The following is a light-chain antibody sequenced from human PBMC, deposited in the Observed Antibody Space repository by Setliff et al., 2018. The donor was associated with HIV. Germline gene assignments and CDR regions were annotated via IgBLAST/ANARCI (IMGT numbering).Light chain of an antibody. CDR1: SSDVGSYNL. Sequence: QSALTPPASVSGSPGQSITISCTGTSSDVGSYNLVSWYQQHPGNAPKLMIYEGTKRPSGVSNRISGSKSGNTASLTISGLQAADEADYYCYSYAGTTTFVFGTGTRAPS. J-gene: IGLJ1*01. V-gene: IGLV2-23*01. CDR3: YSYAGTTTFV. CDR2: EGT.